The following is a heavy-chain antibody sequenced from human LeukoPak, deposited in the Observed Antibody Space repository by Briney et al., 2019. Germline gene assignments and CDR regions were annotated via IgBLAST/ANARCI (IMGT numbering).Heavy chain of an antibody. CDR1: GFTFSNAW. CDR2: IKSKTDGGTT. CDR3: TTDPPYDSSGYYYTEDAFDI. Sequence: GGSLRLSCAASGFTFSNAWMSWVRQAPGKGLEWVGRIKSKTDGGTTDYAAPVKGRFTISRDDSKNTLYLQMNSLKTEDTAVYYCTTDPPYDSSGYYYTEDAFDIWGQGTMVTVSS. D-gene: IGHD3-22*01. V-gene: IGHV3-15*01. J-gene: IGHJ3*02.